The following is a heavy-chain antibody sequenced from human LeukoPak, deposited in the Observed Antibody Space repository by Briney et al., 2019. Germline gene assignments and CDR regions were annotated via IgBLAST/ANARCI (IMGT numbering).Heavy chain of an antibody. Sequence: PGRSLRLSCTASGFTFSNYGMHWVCQAPGKGLEWVAVISYDGSNEYYADSVKGRFTISRDNGKNSLYLQMNSLRDEDTAVYYCARDRCSGGSCYFDYWGQGTLVTVSS. CDR2: ISYDGSNE. CDR1: GFTFSNYG. CDR3: ARDRCSGGSCYFDY. D-gene: IGHD2-15*01. J-gene: IGHJ4*02. V-gene: IGHV3-30*03.